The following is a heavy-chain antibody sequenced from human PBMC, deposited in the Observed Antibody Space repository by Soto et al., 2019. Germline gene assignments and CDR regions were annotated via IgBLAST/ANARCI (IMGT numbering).Heavy chain of an antibody. CDR3: ARAASSGYSYFDY. V-gene: IGHV4-59*08. D-gene: IGHD3-22*01. CDR1: GGSISSYC. Sequence: SETLSLTCTVSGGSISSYCWSWIRQPPGKGLEWIGYIYYSGSTYYNPSLESRITISVDTSKNQFSLKLSSVTAADTAVYYCARAASSGYSYFDYWGQGSLVTVSS. CDR2: IYYSGST. J-gene: IGHJ4*02.